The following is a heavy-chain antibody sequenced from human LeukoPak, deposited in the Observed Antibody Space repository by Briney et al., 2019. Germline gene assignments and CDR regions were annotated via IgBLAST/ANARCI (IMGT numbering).Heavy chain of an antibody. CDR3: ARHPKYSSGWYFDY. J-gene: IGHJ4*02. Sequence: SETLSLTCTVSGGSISSGGYYWSWIRQHPGKGLEWIGYIYYSGSTYYNPSLKSRVTISVDTSKNQFSLKLSSVTAADTAVYYCARHPKYSSGWYFDYWGQGTLVTVSS. D-gene: IGHD6-19*01. CDR2: IYYSGST. V-gene: IGHV4-31*03. CDR1: GGSISSGGYY.